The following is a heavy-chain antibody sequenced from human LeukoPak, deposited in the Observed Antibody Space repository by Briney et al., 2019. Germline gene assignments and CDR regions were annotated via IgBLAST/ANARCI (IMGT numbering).Heavy chain of an antibody. CDR3: AREDNYYDSSGYPD. J-gene: IGHJ4*02. Sequence: ASVKVSCKASGGTFSSYAISWVRQAPGQGLEWMGGIIPIFGTANYAQKFQGRVTITADESTSTAYMELSSLRSEDTAVYYCAREDNYYDSSGYPDWGQGTLVTVSS. CDR1: GGTFSSYA. D-gene: IGHD3-22*01. CDR2: IIPIFGTA. V-gene: IGHV1-69*13.